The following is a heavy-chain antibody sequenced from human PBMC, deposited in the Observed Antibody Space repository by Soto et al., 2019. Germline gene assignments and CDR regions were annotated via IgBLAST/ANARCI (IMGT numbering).Heavy chain of an antibody. CDR1: GYTFTGYY. Sequence: GASVKVSCKASGYTFTGYYMHWVRQAPGQGLEWMGWINPNSGNTNYAQKLQGRVTMTRDTSTSTAYMELRSLRSDDTAVYYCARSGEDIVVVVDYFDYWGQGTLVTVSS. CDR3: ARSGEDIVVVVDYFDY. CDR2: INPNSGNT. D-gene: IGHD2-15*01. J-gene: IGHJ4*02. V-gene: IGHV1-2*02.